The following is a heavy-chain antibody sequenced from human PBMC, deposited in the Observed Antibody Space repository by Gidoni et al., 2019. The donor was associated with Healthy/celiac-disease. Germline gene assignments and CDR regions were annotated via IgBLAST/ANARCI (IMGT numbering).Heavy chain of an antibody. CDR1: GFTFSSYA. J-gene: IGHJ4*02. CDR2: ISGSGGST. V-gene: IGHV3-23*01. CDR3: AKDLPGFEAAMAPLDY. Sequence: EVQLLESGGGLVQPGGSLRLSCAASGFTFSSYAMSWVRLAPGKGLEWVSAISGSGGSTYYADSVKGRFTISRDNSKNTLYLQMNSLRAEDTAVYYCAKDLPGFEAAMAPLDYWGQGTLVTVSS. D-gene: IGHD5-18*01.